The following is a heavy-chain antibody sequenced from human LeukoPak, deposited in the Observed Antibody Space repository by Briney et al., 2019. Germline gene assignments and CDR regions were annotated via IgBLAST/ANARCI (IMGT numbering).Heavy chain of an antibody. CDR2: ITERGST. J-gene: IGHJ5*02. Sequence: SETLSLTCAVSGGSFSGHYWSWIRQSPGKGLEWMGEITERGSTNYNQSLKSRVTISRDTSKNHLSLKVSSVTAADTAVYSCARGQITEGGTFQSPNAWGQGTLVTVSS. CDR1: GGSFSGHY. V-gene: IGHV4-34*01. CDR3: ARGQITEGGTFQSPNA. D-gene: IGHD1-1*01.